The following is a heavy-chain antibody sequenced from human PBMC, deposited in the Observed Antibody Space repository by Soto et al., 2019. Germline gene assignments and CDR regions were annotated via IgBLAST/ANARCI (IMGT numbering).Heavy chain of an antibody. CDR2: ISGTGNYI. Sequence: EVQLVESGGGLVKPGGSRRLSCAASGFSFSSYSVNWVRQAPGKGLEWVSCISGTGNYIYYADSVKGRFTISRDNAKNSLYLQVNSLRAEDTAVYYCVRAMDYDSSGYYEELDYWGQGTLVTVSS. CDR1: GFSFSSYS. J-gene: IGHJ4*02. V-gene: IGHV3-21*02. CDR3: VRAMDYDSSGYYEELDY. D-gene: IGHD3-22*01.